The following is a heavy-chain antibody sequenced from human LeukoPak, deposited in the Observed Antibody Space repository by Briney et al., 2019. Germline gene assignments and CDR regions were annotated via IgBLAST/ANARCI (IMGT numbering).Heavy chain of an antibody. CDR2: ISGSGGST. V-gene: IGHV3-23*01. CDR1: GFTFSSYA. J-gene: IGHJ4*02. D-gene: IGHD5-18*01. Sequence: RGSLRLSCAASGFTFSSYAMSWVRQAPGEGLEWVSAISGSGGSTYYADSVKGRFTISRDNSKNTLYLQMNSLRAEDTAVYYCAKDLARGYSYGFDYWGQGTLVTVSS. CDR3: AKDLARGYSYGFDY.